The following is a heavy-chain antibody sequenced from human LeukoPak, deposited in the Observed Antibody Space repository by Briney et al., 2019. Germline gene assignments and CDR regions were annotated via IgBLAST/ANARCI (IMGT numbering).Heavy chain of an antibody. J-gene: IGHJ4*02. V-gene: IGHV4-34*01. CDR1: GGSFSGYY. CDR2: INHSGST. CDR3: ARGLEGETQTFDY. Sequence: SETLSLTCAVYGGSFSGYYWSWIRQPPGKGLEWIGEINHSGSTNYNPSLKSRVTISVDTSKNQFSLKLSSVTAADTAVYYCARGLEGETQTFDYWGQGTLVTVSS. D-gene: IGHD3-16*01.